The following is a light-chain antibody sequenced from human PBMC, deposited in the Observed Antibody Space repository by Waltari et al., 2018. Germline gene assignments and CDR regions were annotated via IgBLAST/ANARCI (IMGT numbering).Light chain of an antibody. CDR2: KTS. Sequence: TQLTQSPSTLSVSVGDRATMTCRASQSVSRWWSWYQQKPGKAPKLLIYKTSTLESGVPSRFSGSGSGTEFSLTISSLQPDDFATYYCQHYSTYSWTFGQGTKLEIK. CDR1: QSVSRW. CDR3: QHYSTYSWT. V-gene: IGKV1-5*03. J-gene: IGKJ1*01.